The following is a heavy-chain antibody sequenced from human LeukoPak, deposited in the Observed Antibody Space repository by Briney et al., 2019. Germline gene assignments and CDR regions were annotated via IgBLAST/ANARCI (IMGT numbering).Heavy chain of an antibody. CDR3: ARYYYDSSGYDAFDI. J-gene: IGHJ3*02. CDR1: GFTFSSNY. CDR2: IYSGGST. D-gene: IGHD3-22*01. Sequence: GGSLRLSCAASGFTFSSNYMSWVRQAPGKGLEWVSVIYSGGSTYYPHSLTPRFTISRPNSNNTLYLQMNTLRAEDTAVYYCARYYYDSSGYDAFDIWGQGTMVTVSS. V-gene: IGHV3-53*04.